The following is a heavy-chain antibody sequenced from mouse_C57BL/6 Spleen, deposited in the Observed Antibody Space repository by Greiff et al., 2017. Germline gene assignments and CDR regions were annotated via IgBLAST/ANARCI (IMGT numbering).Heavy chain of an antibody. CDR3: ARYVSNFFDY. V-gene: IGHV1-50*01. CDR2: IDPSDSYT. J-gene: IGHJ2*01. D-gene: IGHD2-5*01. Sequence: VQLQQSGAELVKPGASVKLSCKASGYTFTSYWMQWVKQRPGQGLEWIGEIDPSDSYTNYNQKFKGQATVTVDKASSTAYMQLSSRRSEDSAVYYCARYVSNFFDYWGQGTTLTVSS. CDR1: GYTFTSYW.